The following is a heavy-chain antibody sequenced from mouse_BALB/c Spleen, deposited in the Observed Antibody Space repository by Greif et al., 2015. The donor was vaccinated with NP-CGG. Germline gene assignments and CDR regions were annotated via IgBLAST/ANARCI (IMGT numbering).Heavy chain of an antibody. CDR1: GFTFSSFG. D-gene: IGHD2-4*01. J-gene: IGHJ2*01. Sequence: EVTLAESGGGLGQPGGSRKLSCAASGFTFSSFGMPCVRQAPEKGLEWVSYISSGSRTIYYADTVKGRVTISRDNPTNTLFLQMTSLRSEDTAMYCCARGIYDYGGGDYWGQGTTLTVSA. V-gene: IGHV5-17*02. CDR3: ARGIYDYGGGDY. CDR2: ISSGSRTI.